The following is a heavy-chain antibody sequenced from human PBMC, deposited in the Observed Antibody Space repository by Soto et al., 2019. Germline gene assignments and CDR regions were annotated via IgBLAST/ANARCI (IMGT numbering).Heavy chain of an antibody. CDR1: GYTFTSYG. CDR2: ISAYNGNT. Sequence: GASVKVSCKASGYTFTSYGICWVRQAPGQGLEWMGWISAYNGNTNYAQKLQGRVTMTTDTSTSTAYMELRSLRSDDTAVYYCARGYYDSSGYYPMGYYYYYGMDVWGQGTTVTVSS. V-gene: IGHV1-18*01. D-gene: IGHD3-22*01. J-gene: IGHJ6*02. CDR3: ARGYYDSSGYYPMGYYYYYGMDV.